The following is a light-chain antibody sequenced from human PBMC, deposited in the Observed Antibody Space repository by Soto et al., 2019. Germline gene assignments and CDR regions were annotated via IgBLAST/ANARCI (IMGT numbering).Light chain of an antibody. J-gene: IGKJ3*01. CDR1: QSLLHSNGYNY. CDR3: MQALQTPLT. CDR2: LGS. Sequence: DLVMTQSPLSLPVTPGEPASISCRSSQSLLHSNGYNYLDWYLQKPGQSPQLLIYLGSNRASGVPDRFSGSGSGTDFTLKISRVAAEDVGVYYCMQALQTPLTFGPGTKVDIK. V-gene: IGKV2-28*01.